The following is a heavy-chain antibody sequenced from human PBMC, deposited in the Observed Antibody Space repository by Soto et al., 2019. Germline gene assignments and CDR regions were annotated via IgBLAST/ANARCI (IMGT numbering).Heavy chain of an antibody. CDR3: ARARGLDLIDY. V-gene: IGHV1-3*01. CDR1: GYTFTSYA. J-gene: IGHJ4*02. Sequence: EASVKVSCKASGYTFTSYAMHWVRQAPGQRLEWMGWINAGNGNTKYSQKFQGRVTITRDTSASTAYMELSSLRSEDTAVYYCARARGLDLIDYWGQGTLVTVSS. CDR2: INAGNGNT.